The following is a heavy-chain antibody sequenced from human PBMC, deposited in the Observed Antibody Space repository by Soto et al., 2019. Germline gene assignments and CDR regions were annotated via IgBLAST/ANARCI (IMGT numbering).Heavy chain of an antibody. J-gene: IGHJ4*02. CDR3: SWSDYGGNSDYFDY. Sequence: SETLSLTCTVSGGSISRGGYYWSWIRQHPGKGLEWIGYIYYSGSSYYNPSLRSRVTISVDTSKNQFSLKLSSVTAADTAVYYCSWSDYGGNSDYFDYWSQGTRVTVSS. CDR2: IYYSGSS. D-gene: IGHD4-17*01. CDR1: GGSISRGGYY. V-gene: IGHV4-31*03.